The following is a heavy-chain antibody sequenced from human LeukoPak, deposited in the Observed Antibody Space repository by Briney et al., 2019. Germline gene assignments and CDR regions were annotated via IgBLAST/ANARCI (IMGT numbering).Heavy chain of an antibody. CDR1: GFSFTNYS. CDR3: AREVVTDY. CDR2: ITSGSSNI. J-gene: IGHJ4*02. Sequence: GGSLRLSCAASGFSFTNYSMNWVRQAPGKGLEWVSSITSGSSNIYYADSVKGRFTISRDNAKNSLYLQMNSLRAEDTAVYYCAREVVTDYWGQGTLVTVSS. D-gene: IGHD2-21*02. V-gene: IGHV3-21*04.